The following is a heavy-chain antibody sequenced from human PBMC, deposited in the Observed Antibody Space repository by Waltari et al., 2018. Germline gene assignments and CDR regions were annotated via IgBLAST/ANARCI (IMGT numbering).Heavy chain of an antibody. Sequence: EVQLVESGGGLVQPGGSLRLSCAASGFTFSSYEMNWVRQAPGKGLEWVSYISSSGSTIYYADSVKGRFTISRDNAKNSLYLQMNSLRAEDTAVYYCARDEGAYYDILTGYFRHGAMGPWGQGTLVTVSS. V-gene: IGHV3-48*03. J-gene: IGHJ5*02. CDR1: GFTFSSYE. CDR3: ARDEGAYYDILTGYFRHGAMGP. D-gene: IGHD3-9*01. CDR2: ISSSGSTI.